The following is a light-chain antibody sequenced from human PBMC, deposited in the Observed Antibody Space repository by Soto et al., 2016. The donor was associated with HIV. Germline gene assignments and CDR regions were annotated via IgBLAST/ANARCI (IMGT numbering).Light chain of an antibody. V-gene: IGKV1-5*03. CDR2: KAS. CDR3: QQYNSYPYT. CDR1: QRISSW. Sequence: DIQMTQSPSTLSASVGDRVTITCRASQRISSWLAWYQQKPGKAPKLLIYKASTLESGVPSRFSGSGSGTEFTLTISSLQPDDFAIYYCQQYNSYPYTFGQGTKAGDQT. J-gene: IGKJ2*01.